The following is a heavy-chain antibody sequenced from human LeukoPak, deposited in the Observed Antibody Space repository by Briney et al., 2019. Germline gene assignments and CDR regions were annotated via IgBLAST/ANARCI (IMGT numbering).Heavy chain of an antibody. V-gene: IGHV4-39*01. CDR2: RYYSGDN. J-gene: IGHJ3*02. CDR1: SGSISSSDHY. CDR3: ARHRLEGDTFDI. Sequence: SETLSLTCTVSSGSISSSDHYWAWIRQPPGKGLEWIGSRYYSGDNYYSPSLKSRVTISVDTSRNEFALKLNSVTAADTAVYFCARHRLEGDTFDIWGQGTKVTVSS. D-gene: IGHD3-3*01.